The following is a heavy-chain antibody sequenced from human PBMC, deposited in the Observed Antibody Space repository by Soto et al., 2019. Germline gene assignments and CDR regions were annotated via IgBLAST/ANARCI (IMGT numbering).Heavy chain of an antibody. CDR3: ARDVSPTVTTALVDY. Sequence: PGGSLRLSCAASGFTFSSYGMHWVRQAPGKGLEWVAVIWYDGSNKYYADSVKGRFTISRDNSKNTLYLQMNSLRAEDTAVYYCARDVSPTVTTALVDYWGQGTLVTVSS. J-gene: IGHJ4*02. V-gene: IGHV3-33*01. CDR1: GFTFSSYG. D-gene: IGHD4-17*01. CDR2: IWYDGSNK.